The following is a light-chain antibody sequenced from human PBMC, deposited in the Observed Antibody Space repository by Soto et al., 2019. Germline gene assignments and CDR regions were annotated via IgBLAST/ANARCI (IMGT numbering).Light chain of an antibody. CDR1: QSLLHVNGYNY. CDR2: LVS. Sequence: DIVMTQCPLSLSVTPGEPASISCRSSQSLLHVNGYNYLDWYQQKPGQSPQLLIYLVSSRATGVPDRFSGSGSGTDFTLKISRVEADDVAVYYCMQPLQSWTFGQGTKVDIK. J-gene: IGKJ1*01. V-gene: IGKV2-28*01. CDR3: MQPLQSWT.